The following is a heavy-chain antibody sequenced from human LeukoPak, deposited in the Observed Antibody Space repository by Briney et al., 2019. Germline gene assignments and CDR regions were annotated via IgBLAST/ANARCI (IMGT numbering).Heavy chain of an antibody. D-gene: IGHD2-21*02. V-gene: IGHV3-23*01. J-gene: IGHJ4*02. CDR3: ATHYCGGDCYSGYYFDY. CDR1: GFTFSSYA. CDR2: ISGSGGST. Sequence: QPGGSLRLSCAASGFTFSSYAMSWVRQAPGKGLEWVSAISGSGGSTYYADSVKGRFTISRDNSKNTLYLQMNSLRAEDAAVYYCATHYCGGDCYSGYYFDYWGQGTLVTVSS.